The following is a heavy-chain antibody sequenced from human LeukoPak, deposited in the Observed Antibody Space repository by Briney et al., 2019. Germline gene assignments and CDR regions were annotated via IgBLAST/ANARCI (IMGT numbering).Heavy chain of an antibody. CDR2: ISSSGSTI. V-gene: IGHV3-11*01. CDR3: ARAVDLYYYDSSGYLVWYY. J-gene: IGHJ4*02. Sequence: PGGSLRLSCAASGFTFSDYYMSWIRQAPGKGLEWVSYISSSGSTIYYADSVKGRFTISRDNSKNTLYLQMNSLRAEDTAVYYCARAVDLYYYDSSGYLVWYYWGQGTLVTVSS. D-gene: IGHD3-22*01. CDR1: GFTFSDYY.